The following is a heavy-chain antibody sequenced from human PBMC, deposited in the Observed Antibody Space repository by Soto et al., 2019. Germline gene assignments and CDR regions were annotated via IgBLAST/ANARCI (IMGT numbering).Heavy chain of an antibody. D-gene: IGHD5-18*01. V-gene: IGHV4-31*01. Sequence: QVQLQESGPGLVKPSQTLSLTCTVSGGSINSGGYCWSGIRQHPGKGLDWIGCISYGGSTSYNPSLKSLVTISVDTSKNQFSLKLTSVTAADTAVYYCSRGILVWGQGALITVSS. CDR3: SRGILV. CDR2: ISYGGST. J-gene: IGHJ4*02. CDR1: GGSINSGGYC.